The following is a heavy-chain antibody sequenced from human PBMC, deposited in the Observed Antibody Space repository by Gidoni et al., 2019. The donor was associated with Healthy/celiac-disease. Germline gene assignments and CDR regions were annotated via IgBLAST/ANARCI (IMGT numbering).Heavy chain of an antibody. Sequence: QVQLQQWGAGLLKPSETLSLTCAVYGGSFSGYYWSWIRQPPGKGLEWIGEINHSGSTNYNPSLKSRVTISVDTSKNQFSLKLSSVTAADTAVYYCARRSVPGYCSSTSCYTRRPNWFDPWGQGTLVTVSS. CDR3: ARRSVPGYCSSTSCYTRRPNWFDP. CDR2: INHSGST. V-gene: IGHV4-34*01. J-gene: IGHJ5*02. CDR1: GGSFSGYY. D-gene: IGHD2-2*02.